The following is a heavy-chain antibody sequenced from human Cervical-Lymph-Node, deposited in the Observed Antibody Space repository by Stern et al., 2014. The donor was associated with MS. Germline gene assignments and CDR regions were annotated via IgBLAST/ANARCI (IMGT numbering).Heavy chain of an antibody. Sequence: EVQLVESGGDLVQPGGSLRLSCAASGFIFGTYSIYWVRQAPGKGLEWVSYISDRGATTYYADSVKGRFTISRDNAKNSLYLQMNSLRAEDTAVYYCARERPTDRYYFDYWGQGTLVTVSS. CDR3: ARERPTDRYYFDY. CDR1: GFIFGTYS. CDR2: ISDRGATT. J-gene: IGHJ4*02. D-gene: IGHD1-26*01. V-gene: IGHV3-48*01.